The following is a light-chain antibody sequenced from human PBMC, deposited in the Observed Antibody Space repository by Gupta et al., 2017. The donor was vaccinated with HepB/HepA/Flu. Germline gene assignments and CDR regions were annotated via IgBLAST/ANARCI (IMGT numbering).Light chain of an antibody. CDR1: QDISTY. J-gene: IGKJ4*01. CDR2: AAS. CDR3: RHKDSLPLT. V-gene: IGKV1-33*01. Sequence: DIQMTQSPSSLSASFGDSVTITCQASQDISTYLNWYKQKPGKAPNLLLFAASNFLTGVPSTISGSGSTRAFTFTIISRQPPDIATTYCRHKDSLPLTFGSGTKVEIK.